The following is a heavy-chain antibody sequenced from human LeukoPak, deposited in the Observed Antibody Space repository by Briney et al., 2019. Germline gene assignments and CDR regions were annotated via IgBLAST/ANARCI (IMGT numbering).Heavy chain of an antibody. CDR1: GFTFSSYG. D-gene: IGHD3-22*01. V-gene: IGHV3-33*01. CDR2: IWYDGSNK. CDR3: ARGRLLLYYDGRGFDP. J-gene: IGHJ5*02. Sequence: GGSLRLSCAASGFTFSSYGMHWVRQAPGKGLEWVAVIWYDGSNKYYADSVKGRFTISRDNSKNTLYLQMNSLRAEDTAVYYCARGRLLLYYDGRGFDPWGQGTLVTVSS.